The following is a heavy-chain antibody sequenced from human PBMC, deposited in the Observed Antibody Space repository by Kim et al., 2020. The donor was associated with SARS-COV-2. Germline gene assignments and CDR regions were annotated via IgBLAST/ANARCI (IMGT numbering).Heavy chain of an antibody. J-gene: IGHJ6*02. Sequence: GGSLRLSCAASGFTFGDYAMHWVRQAPGKGLEWVSGISWNSGSIGYADSVKGRFTISRDNAKNSLYLQMNSLRAEDTALYYCARNTNGDFWSGRYYYYYYGMDVWGQGTTVTVSS. CDR2: ISWNSGSI. V-gene: IGHV3-9*01. CDR3: ARNTNGDFWSGRYYYYYYGMDV. D-gene: IGHD3-3*01. CDR1: GFTFGDYA.